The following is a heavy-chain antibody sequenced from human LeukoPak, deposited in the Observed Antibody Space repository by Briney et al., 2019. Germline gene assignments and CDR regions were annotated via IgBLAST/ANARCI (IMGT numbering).Heavy chain of an antibody. V-gene: IGHV1-18*01. CDR3: ARVSLVWELRNFDY. D-gene: IGHD1-26*01. CDR1: GYTFTSYG. CDR2: ISAYNGNT. J-gene: IGHJ4*02. Sequence: ASVKVSCKAPGYTFTSYGIGWVRQAPGQGLEWMGWISAYNGNTNYAQKLQGRVTMTTDTSTSTAYMELRSLRSDDTAVYYCARVSLVWELRNFDYWGQGTLVTVSS.